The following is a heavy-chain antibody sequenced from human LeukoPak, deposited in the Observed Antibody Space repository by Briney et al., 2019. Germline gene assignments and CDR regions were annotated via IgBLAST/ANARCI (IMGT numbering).Heavy chain of an antibody. Sequence: GGSLRLSCAASGFTFSSYWMNWARQAPGKGLEWVASINYNGNENYYVDSVKGRFTISRDNAKNSLYLQMSNLRADDTAVYFCARGDCLDGWGQGSTVTVSS. CDR2: INYNGNEN. D-gene: IGHD3-16*01. CDR3: ARGDCLDG. J-gene: IGHJ6*02. CDR1: GFTFSSYW. V-gene: IGHV3-7*03.